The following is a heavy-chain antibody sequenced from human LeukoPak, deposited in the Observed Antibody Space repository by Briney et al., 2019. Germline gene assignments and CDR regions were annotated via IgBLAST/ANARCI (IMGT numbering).Heavy chain of an antibody. D-gene: IGHD6-25*01. CDR3: AKDPGAGAAPTKLDY. V-gene: IGHV3-23*01. J-gene: IGHJ4*02. CDR1: GFTFSIYA. Sequence: GGSLRLSCAASGFTFSIYAMAWVRQAPGKGLEWVSSISGSGTSTYYADSVKGRFTISRDNSKNTLYLQMISLRAEDTAIYYCAKDPGAGAAPTKLDYWGQGTLVTVSS. CDR2: ISGSGTST.